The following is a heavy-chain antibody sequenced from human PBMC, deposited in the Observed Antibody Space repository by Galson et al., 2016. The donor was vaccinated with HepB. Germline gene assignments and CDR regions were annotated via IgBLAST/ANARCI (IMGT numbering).Heavy chain of an antibody. Sequence: SETLSLTCAVSGVSPSSFSWWSWVRQPPGKGVEWIAEISDGGGTNYNPSLRSRVTISVDRSKNQFSLQLSSVTPEDTAVYYCARVAVTGNYYYYGVDVWGQGTTVTVSS. CDR3: ARVAVTGNYYYYGVDV. V-gene: IGHV4-4*02. CDR1: GVSPSSFSW. CDR2: ISDGGGT. J-gene: IGHJ6*02. D-gene: IGHD6-19*01.